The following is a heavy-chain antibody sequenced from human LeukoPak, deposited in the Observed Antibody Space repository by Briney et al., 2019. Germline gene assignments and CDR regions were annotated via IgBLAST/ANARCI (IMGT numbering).Heavy chain of an antibody. J-gene: IGHJ4*02. CDR1: GGSISTSNYY. D-gene: IGHD4-17*01. CDR3: ARDGYGDYSGSLDY. CDR2: IFYSGST. V-gene: IGHV4-39*07. Sequence: SETLSLTCTVSGGSISTSNYYWGWIRQPPGKGLEWIGNIFYSGSTYYSPSLKSRVTISVDTSKNQFSLKLSSVTAADTAVYYCARDGYGDYSGSLDYWGQGTLVTVSS.